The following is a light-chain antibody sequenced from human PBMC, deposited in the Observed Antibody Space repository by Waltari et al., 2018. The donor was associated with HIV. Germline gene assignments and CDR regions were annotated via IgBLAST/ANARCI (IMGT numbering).Light chain of an antibody. CDR1: QSLLHSDGNTY. V-gene: IGKV2D-29*01. Sequence: DIVMTQTPLSLSVPPARPASISCMSTQSLLHSDGNTYLYWYLQKAGQPPQLLIYEVSNGFSGVPDRFSGSGSGTYFTLKISRVEAEDVGVYYCRQSTQLPITFGQGTPLEIK. CDR2: EVS. J-gene: IGKJ5*01. CDR3: RQSTQLPIT.